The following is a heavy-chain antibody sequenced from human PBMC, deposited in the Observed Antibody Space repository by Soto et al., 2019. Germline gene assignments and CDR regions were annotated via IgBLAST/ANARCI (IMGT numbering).Heavy chain of an antibody. J-gene: IGHJ5*02. Sequence: KTSETLSLTCTVSGGSISSYYWSWIRQPPGKGLEWIGYMYYGGRTNYNPSLKSRVTISVDTSKMQVSLKLSSVTAADTAVYFCARGTPSPLIVRSSRGPWFDPWGRGTLVTVSS. CDR2: MYYGGRT. V-gene: IGHV4-59*08. CDR3: ARGTPSPLIVRSSRGPWFDP. CDR1: GGSISSYY. D-gene: IGHD2-15*01.